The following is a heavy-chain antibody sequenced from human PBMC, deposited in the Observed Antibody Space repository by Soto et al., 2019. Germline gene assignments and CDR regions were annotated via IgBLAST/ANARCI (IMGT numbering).Heavy chain of an antibody. CDR3: ARYLRRSWQIDG. Sequence: ADTLSLTYVFSGSSISSLNWWTWVRQPPGGGLEWTGEVYYPESVRYNPSLKNRVSLSVDKPMNQFSLQLLSVTAADTAVYYCARYLRRSWQIDGWGQGILVTVSS. CDR2: VYYPESV. J-gene: IGHJ4*02. CDR1: GSSISSLNW. D-gene: IGHD6-19*01. V-gene: IGHV4-28*05.